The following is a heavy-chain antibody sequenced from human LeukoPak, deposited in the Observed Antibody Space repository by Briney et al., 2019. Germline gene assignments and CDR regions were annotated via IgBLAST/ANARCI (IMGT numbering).Heavy chain of an antibody. CDR1: GFTFSTYA. CDR3: AKARQWELLDFDY. D-gene: IGHD1-26*01. J-gene: IGHJ4*02. CDR2: ISGSGGST. Sequence: GGSLRLSXAASGFTFSTYAMSWVRQAPGKGLEWVSTISGSGGSTYYADSVKGRFTISRDNSKNTLYLQMNSLRAEDTAVYYCAKARQWELLDFDYWGQGTLVTVSS. V-gene: IGHV3-23*01.